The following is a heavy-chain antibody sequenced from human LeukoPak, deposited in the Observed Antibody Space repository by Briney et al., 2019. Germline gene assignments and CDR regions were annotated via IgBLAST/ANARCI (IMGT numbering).Heavy chain of an antibody. J-gene: IGHJ6*02. CDR3: AAKRYGMDV. Sequence: KTSETLSLTCAVYGGSFSGYYWSWIRQPPGKGLEWIGEINHSGSTNYDPSLKSRVTISVDTSKNQFSLKLSSVTAADTAVYYCAAKRYGMDVWGQGTTVTVSS. CDR2: INHSGST. CDR1: GGSFSGYY. V-gene: IGHV4-34*01.